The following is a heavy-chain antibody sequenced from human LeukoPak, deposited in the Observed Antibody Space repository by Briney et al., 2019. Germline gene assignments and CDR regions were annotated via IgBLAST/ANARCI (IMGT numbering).Heavy chain of an antibody. V-gene: IGHV3-30*18. CDR2: ISYDGSNK. CDR3: AKAGALPRRYYYYGMDV. J-gene: IGHJ6*02. Sequence: GRSLRLSCAASGFTFSSYGMHWVRQAPGKGLEWVAVISYDGSNKYYADSVKGRFTISRDNSKNTLYLQMNSLRAEDTAVYYCAKAGALPRRYYYYGMDVWGQGTLVTVSS. D-gene: IGHD3-10*01. CDR1: GFTFSSYG.